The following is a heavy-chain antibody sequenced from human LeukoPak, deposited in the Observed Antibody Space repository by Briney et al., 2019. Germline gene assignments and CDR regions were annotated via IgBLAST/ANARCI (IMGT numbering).Heavy chain of an antibody. V-gene: IGHV4-34*01. CDR1: GGSFSGYY. CDR3: ARGEMAPDAFDI. CDR2: INHSGST. J-gene: IGHJ3*02. D-gene: IGHD5-24*01. Sequence: PSETLSLTCAVYGGSFSGYYWSWIRQPPGKGLEWIGEINHSGSTNYNPSLKSRVTISVDTSKNQFSLKLSSVTAADTAVYYCARGEMAPDAFDIWGQGTMVTVSS.